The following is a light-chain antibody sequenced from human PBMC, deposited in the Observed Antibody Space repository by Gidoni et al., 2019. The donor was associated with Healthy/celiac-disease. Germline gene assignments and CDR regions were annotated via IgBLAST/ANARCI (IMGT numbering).Light chain of an antibody. Sequence: QSALTQPASVSGSPGQSITLPCPGTSSYVGRYTLVSWYQQHPGTAPKLMIYEGSKRPSGVSNRFSGSKSGNTASLTISGLQAEDEADYYCCSYAGSWVFGGGTKLTVL. CDR2: EGS. CDR1: SSYVGRYTL. J-gene: IGLJ3*02. CDR3: CSYAGSWV. V-gene: IGLV2-23*01.